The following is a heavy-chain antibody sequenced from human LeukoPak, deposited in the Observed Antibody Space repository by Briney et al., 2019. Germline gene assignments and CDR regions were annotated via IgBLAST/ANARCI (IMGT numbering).Heavy chain of an antibody. J-gene: IGHJ4*02. CDR3: ARRGRPGYSSSWYID. CDR2: IYYSGST. Sequence: SETLSLTCTVSGGSISSSSYYWGWIRQPPGKGLEWIGSIYYSGSTYYNPSLKSRVTISVDTSKNQFSLKLSSVTAADTAVYYCARRGRPGYSSSWYIDWGQGTLVTVSS. V-gene: IGHV4-39*07. D-gene: IGHD6-13*01. CDR1: GGSISSSSYY.